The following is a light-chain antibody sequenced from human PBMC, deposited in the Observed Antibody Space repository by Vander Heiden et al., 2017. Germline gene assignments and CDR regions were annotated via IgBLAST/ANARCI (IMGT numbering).Light chain of an antibody. CDR2: DAS. J-gene: IGKJ3*01. CDR1: KSISSSY. Sequence: EITLTQSPGTLFLSPGERAILSCRASKSISSSYLAWYQQKPGQAPRLVIYDASSRASGIPDRFSGSGSGTDFTLTISRLEPEDFAVYYCQQSDNSPFSFGPGTKVD. V-gene: IGKV3-20*01. CDR3: QQSDNSPFS.